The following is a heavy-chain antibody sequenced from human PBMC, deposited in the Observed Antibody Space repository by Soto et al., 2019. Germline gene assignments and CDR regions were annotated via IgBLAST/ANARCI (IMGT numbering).Heavy chain of an antibody. D-gene: IGHD3-10*01. CDR1: GFTFSSYA. V-gene: IGHV3-23*01. CDR3: AKDFDTMVRGVISPFDY. J-gene: IGHJ4*02. CDR2: ISGSGGST. Sequence: EAQLLESGGGLVQPGGSLRLSCAASGFTFSSYAMSWVRQAPGKGLEWVSAISGSGGSTYYADSVKGRFTISRDNSKNTLYLQMNSLRAEDTAVYYCAKDFDTMVRGVISPFDYWGQGTLVTVSS.